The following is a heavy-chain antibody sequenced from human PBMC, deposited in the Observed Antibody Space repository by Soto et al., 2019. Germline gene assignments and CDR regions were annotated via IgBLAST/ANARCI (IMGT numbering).Heavy chain of an antibody. CDR2: IYSGGST. V-gene: IGHV3-53*01. Sequence: PGGSLRLSCAVYGFNDSSNYMSWVRQAPGKGLEWVSVIYSGGSTYYADSVKGRFTNSRDNSKNTLYLQMNSRRAEDTAVYYCARRGYSYGDIDYWGQGTLVTVSS. CDR3: ARRGYSYGDIDY. CDR1: GFNDSSNY. D-gene: IGHD5-18*01. J-gene: IGHJ4*02.